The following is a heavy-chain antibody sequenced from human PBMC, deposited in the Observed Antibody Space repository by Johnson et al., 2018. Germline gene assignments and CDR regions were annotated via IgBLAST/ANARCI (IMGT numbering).Heavy chain of an antibody. CDR3: ARDSGGNIPDAFDI. Sequence: VQLVQAGGGLVEPGNSLRLSCAASGFTFSTYWMSWVRQAPGKGLEWVANIKEDGSEKHYVDSVKGRFNISRDNAKNSLYLQMNSLRAEDSAVFYGARDSGGNIPDAFDIWGQGTMVTVSS. J-gene: IGHJ3*02. D-gene: IGHD4-23*01. CDR1: GFTFSTYW. CDR2: IKEDGSEK. V-gene: IGHV3-7*01.